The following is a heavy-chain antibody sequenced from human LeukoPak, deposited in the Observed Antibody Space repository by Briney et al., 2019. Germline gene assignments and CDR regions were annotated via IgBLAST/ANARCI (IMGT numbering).Heavy chain of an antibody. Sequence: SQTLSLTCAISGDTVSINIAAWDWIRQSPSRGLEWLGCTYYRSKWNNDYAVSVKSRISINPDTSKNQFSLQLNSVTPEDTAVYYCARDLCSGGSCYWRFDYWGQGTLVTVPS. CDR2: TYYRSKWNN. V-gene: IGHV6-1*01. J-gene: IGHJ4*02. CDR3: ARDLCSGGSCYWRFDY. CDR1: GDTVSINIAA. D-gene: IGHD2-15*01.